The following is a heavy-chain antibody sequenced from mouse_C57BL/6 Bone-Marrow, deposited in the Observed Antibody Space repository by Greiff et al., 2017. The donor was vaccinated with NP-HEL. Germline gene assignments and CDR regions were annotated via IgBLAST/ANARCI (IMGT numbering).Heavy chain of an antibody. CDR3: ARYDYDGGYAMDY. Sequence: EVQRVESGGGLVKPGGSLKLSCAASGFTFSSYTMSWVRQTPEKRLEWVATISGGGGNTYYPDSVKGRFTISRDNAKNTLYLQMSSLRSEDTALYYCARYDYDGGYAMDYWGQGTSVTVSS. J-gene: IGHJ4*01. V-gene: IGHV5-9*01. CDR1: GFTFSSYT. CDR2: ISGGGGNT. D-gene: IGHD2-4*01.